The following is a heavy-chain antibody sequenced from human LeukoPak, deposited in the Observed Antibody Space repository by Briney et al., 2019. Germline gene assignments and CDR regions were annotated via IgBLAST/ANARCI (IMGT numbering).Heavy chain of an antibody. Sequence: PSETLSLTCAVYGGSFSGYYWSWIRQPPGKGLEWIGEINHSGSTNYNPSLKSRVTISVDTSKNQFSLKLSSVTAADTAVYYCARESGSSGYYRNYFDYWDQGTLVTVSS. V-gene: IGHV4-34*01. J-gene: IGHJ4*02. D-gene: IGHD3-22*01. CDR1: GGSFSGYY. CDR3: ARESGSSGYYRNYFDY. CDR2: INHSGST.